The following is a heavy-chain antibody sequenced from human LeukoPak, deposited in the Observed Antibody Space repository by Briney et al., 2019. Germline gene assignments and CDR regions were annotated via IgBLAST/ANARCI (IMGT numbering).Heavy chain of an antibody. CDR1: GGSFSGYY. V-gene: IGHV4-34*01. D-gene: IGHD3-3*01. J-gene: IGHJ5*02. CDR2: INHSGST. Sequence: SETLSLTCAVYGGSFSGYYWSWIRQPPGKGLEWIGEINHSGSTNYNPSLKSRVTISVDTSKNQFSLKLSSVTAADTAVYYCAGKGRTWSINTYYDFWGTVWFDPWGQGTLVTVSS. CDR3: AGKGRTWSINTYYDFWGTVWFDP.